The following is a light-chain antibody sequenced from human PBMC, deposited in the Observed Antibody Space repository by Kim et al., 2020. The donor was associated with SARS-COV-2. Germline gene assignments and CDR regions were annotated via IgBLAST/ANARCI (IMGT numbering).Light chain of an antibody. Sequence: DIQMTQSPSTLSASVGDRVTITCRASQSISSWLAWYQQKPGKAPKLLIYDASSLESGVPSRFSGSGSGTEFTLTISSLQPDDFATYYCQQYNSAVYTFGQGTKLEI. CDR2: DAS. CDR1: QSISSW. V-gene: IGKV1-5*01. CDR3: QQYNSAVYT. J-gene: IGKJ2*01.